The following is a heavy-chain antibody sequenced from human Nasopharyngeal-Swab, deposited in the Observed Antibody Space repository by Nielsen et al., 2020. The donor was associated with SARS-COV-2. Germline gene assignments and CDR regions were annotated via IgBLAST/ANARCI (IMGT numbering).Heavy chain of an antibody. D-gene: IGHD6-13*01. J-gene: IGHJ6*03. CDR2: LHRRPVHT. CDR1: GFTSICHA. Sequence: GESPILHCASHGFTSICHALSWVRRAPGKGLDRVSTLHRRPVHTYSADSVMARFTISSDAATTSLYLQLDSLRAEDTAVYYCARDGQQQPGDWYYYMDVWGKGTTVTVSS. V-gene: IGHV3-21*01. CDR3: ARDGQQQPGDWYYYMDV.